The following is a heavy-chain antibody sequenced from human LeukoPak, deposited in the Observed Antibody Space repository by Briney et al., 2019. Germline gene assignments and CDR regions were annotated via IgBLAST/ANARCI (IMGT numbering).Heavy chain of an antibody. D-gene: IGHD3-22*01. Sequence: GGSLRLSCAASGFTFSTYGMHWVRQAPGKGLEWVAVISYDGSKKYYADSVKGRFTISRDNSKNTLYLQMNSLRAEDTAVYYCARDSGDSSGYYLVYWGQGTLVTVSS. V-gene: IGHV3-30*03. J-gene: IGHJ4*02. CDR1: GFTFSTYG. CDR3: ARDSGDSSGYYLVY. CDR2: ISYDGSKK.